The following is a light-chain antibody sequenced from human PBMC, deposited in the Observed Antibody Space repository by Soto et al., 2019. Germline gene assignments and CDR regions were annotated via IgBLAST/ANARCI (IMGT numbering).Light chain of an antibody. CDR2: DVS. J-gene: IGLJ2*01. CDR3: SSYAKSGSVV. CDR1: SSDVGAYDY. V-gene: IGLV2-14*01. Sequence: QSALTQPASVSGSPGQSIAISCTGTSSDVGAYDYVSWYQQHPGEAPKVKIYDVSHRPSGVSDRFSGSKSGNTASLTISGVPAEDEADYYCSSYAKSGSVVFGGGTQLTVL.